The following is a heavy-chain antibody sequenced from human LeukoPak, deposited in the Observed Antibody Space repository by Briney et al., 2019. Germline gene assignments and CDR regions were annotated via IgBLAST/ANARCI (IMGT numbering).Heavy chain of an antibody. CDR2: IRSKADSYTT. CDR3: RAAVAGDYFDL. J-gene: IGHJ2*01. D-gene: IGHD6-19*01. Sequence: GGSLRFSCAASGFTLSGAAMHWVRQASGKGLEWLGRIRSKADSYTTAYAASVKGRFTVSRDDSKNTAYLQMNSLKTEDTAVYYCRAAVAGDYFDLWGRGTLVTVSS. CDR1: GFTLSGAA. V-gene: IGHV3-73*01.